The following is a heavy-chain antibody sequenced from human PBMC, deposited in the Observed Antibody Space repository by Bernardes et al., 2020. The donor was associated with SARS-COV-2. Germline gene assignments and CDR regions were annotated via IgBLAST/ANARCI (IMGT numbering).Heavy chain of an antibody. CDR2: IIPLFGST. Sequence: SVKVSCKTSGNTFTSYAVIWVRQAPGQGLECMGGIIPLFGSTNYAQNFQGRVTIAADESTSTVYMELSSLRSEDTAMYYCARSGTYPDAFDIWGQGTMVTVSS. D-gene: IGHD1-26*01. J-gene: IGHJ3*02. CDR3: ARSGTYPDAFDI. CDR1: GNTFTSYA. V-gene: IGHV1-69*13.